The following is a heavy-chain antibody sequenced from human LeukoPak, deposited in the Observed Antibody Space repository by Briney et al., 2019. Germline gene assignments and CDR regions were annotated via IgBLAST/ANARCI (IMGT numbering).Heavy chain of an antibody. Sequence: PSETLSLTCTVSSGSISTGDYYWSWVRQPPGKGLEYIGYIYYSGSTYYNPSLKSRITISVDMSKNQFSLKLSSVTAADTAVYYCARGYYYDSSGYPLAFDIWGQGTTVTVSS. J-gene: IGHJ3*02. CDR2: IYYSGST. CDR1: SGSISTGDYY. V-gene: IGHV4-30-4*01. CDR3: ARGYYYDSSGYPLAFDI. D-gene: IGHD3-22*01.